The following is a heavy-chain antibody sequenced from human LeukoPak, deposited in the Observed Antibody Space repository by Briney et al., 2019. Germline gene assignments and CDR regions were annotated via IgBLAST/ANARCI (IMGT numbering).Heavy chain of an antibody. CDR3: ARSRWISNNWFDP. V-gene: IGHV4-61*01. D-gene: IGHD2-2*03. CDR1: GGSVSSGSYY. Sequence: SETLSLTCTVSGGSVSSGSYYWSWIRQPPGKGLEWIGYIYYSGSTNYNPSLKSRVTISVDTSKNQFSLKLSSVTAADTAVYYCARSRWISNNWFDPWGQGTLVTVSP. CDR2: IYYSGST. J-gene: IGHJ5*02.